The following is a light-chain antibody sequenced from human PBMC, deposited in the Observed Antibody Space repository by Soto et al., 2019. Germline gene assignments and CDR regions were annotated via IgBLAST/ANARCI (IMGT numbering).Light chain of an antibody. CDR2: GAS. CDR1: QSVSSSY. V-gene: IGKV3-20*01. J-gene: IGKJ1*01. CDR3: QRFGTSPPWT. Sequence: EIMLTQSPGTLSLSPGERATLSCRASQSVSSSYLAWDQQKPGQAPRLLIYGASSRATGIPDRFSGSGSGTDFTLTISRLEPEDFAVYYCQRFGTSPPWTFGQGTMVDIK.